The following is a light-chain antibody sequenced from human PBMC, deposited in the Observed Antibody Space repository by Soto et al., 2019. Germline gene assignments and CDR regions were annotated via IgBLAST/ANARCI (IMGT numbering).Light chain of an antibody. Sequence: DIQMTQSPSSLSASVGDRVTITCRASQSISSFLNWYQQKPGKAPKFLIYAASSLQSGVPSRFSGSGSGTEFTLTISSLQPDDFATDYCQHSYGSFWTFGQGTKVEIK. CDR3: QHSYGSFWT. CDR2: AAS. J-gene: IGKJ1*01. CDR1: QSISSF. V-gene: IGKV1-39*01.